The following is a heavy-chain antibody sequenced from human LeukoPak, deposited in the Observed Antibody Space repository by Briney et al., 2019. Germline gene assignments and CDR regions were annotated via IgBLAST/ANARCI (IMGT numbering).Heavy chain of an antibody. D-gene: IGHD4-17*01. J-gene: IGHJ6*03. CDR1: GYSFTNYW. V-gene: IGHV5-51*01. CDR2: IYPGDSDT. CDR3: ARQREDYGDHYYMDV. Sequence: KGGESLKISCKGSGYSFTNYWIGWVRQMPGKGLEWMGIIYPGDSDTRYSPSFQGQVTISADKSISTAYLQWNSLKASDTAMYYCARQREDYGDHYYMDVWGKGTTVTISS.